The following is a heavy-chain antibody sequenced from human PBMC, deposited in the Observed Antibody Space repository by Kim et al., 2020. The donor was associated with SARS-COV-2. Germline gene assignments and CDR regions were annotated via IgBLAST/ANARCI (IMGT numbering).Heavy chain of an antibody. CDR2: INTDETA. D-gene: IGHD5-18*01. Sequence: GSLRLSCAASGFTFNNYWMQWVRQAPGKGLVWVSRINTDETANYADSVKGRFTISRDNAKNTVYLQMNSLRAEDTAVYYCVRGGIQTWTKPYFFDYWGPGTLVTVSS. CDR3: VRGGIQTWTKPYFFDY. J-gene: IGHJ4*02. V-gene: IGHV3-74*01. CDR1: GFTFNNYW.